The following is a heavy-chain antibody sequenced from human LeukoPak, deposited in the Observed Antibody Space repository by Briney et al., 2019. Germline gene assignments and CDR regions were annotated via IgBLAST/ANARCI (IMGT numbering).Heavy chain of an antibody. CDR2: ISGSGGST. CDR3: AKASERDGYNYDTYYFDY. J-gene: IGHJ4*02. V-gene: IGHV3-23*01. CDR1: GFTFNSYA. D-gene: IGHD5-24*01. Sequence: GGSLRLSCAASGFTFNSYAMSWVRQAPGKGLEWVSAISGSGGSTYYADSVKGRFTISRDSSKNTLYLQMNSLRAEDTAVYYCAKASERDGYNYDTYYFDYWGQGTLVTVSS.